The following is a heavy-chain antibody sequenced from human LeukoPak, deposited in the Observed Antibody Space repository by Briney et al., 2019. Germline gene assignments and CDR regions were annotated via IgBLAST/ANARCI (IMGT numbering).Heavy chain of an antibody. CDR2: INHSGST. D-gene: IGHD3-10*01. J-gene: IGHJ5*02. CDR3: ARRGPPRTMLRGVKSGWFDP. Sequence: PGGSLRLSCAASGFTFSSYGMSWVRQPPGKGLEWIGEINHSGSTNYNPSLKSRVTISVDTSKSQFSLRLNSVTAADTAVYYCARRGPPRTMLRGVKSGWFDPWGQGTLVTVSS. CDR1: GFTFSSYG. V-gene: IGHV4-34*01.